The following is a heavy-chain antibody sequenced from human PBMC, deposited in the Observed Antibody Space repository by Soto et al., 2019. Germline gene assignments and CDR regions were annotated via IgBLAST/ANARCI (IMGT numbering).Heavy chain of an antibody. CDR3: ASLNYHLSYYDFWSGYKNYYYYMDV. J-gene: IGHJ6*03. CDR1: GFTFSSYG. V-gene: IGHV3-33*03. D-gene: IGHD3-3*01. CDR2: IWYDGSNK. Sequence: GGSLRLSCAASGFTFSSYGMHWVRQAPGKGLEWVAVIWYDGSNKYYADSVKGRFTISRDNAKNSLYLQMNSLRAEDTAVYYCASLNYHLSYYDFWSGYKNYYYYMDVWGKGTTVTVYS.